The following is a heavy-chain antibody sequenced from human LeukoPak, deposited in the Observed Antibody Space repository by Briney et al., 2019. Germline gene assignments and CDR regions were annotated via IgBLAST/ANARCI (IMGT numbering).Heavy chain of an antibody. Sequence: GASVKVSCKASGYTFTDYYIHWVRQAPGQGLEWMGWINPADGGTKFAQNFQVRVTMTSDTSISTAYMELSSLRSDDTAVYYCARGRGNYGPYYFDYWGQETLVTVSS. CDR2: INPADGGT. J-gene: IGHJ4*02. D-gene: IGHD1-7*01. CDR1: GYTFTDYY. CDR3: ARGRGNYGPYYFDY. V-gene: IGHV1-2*02.